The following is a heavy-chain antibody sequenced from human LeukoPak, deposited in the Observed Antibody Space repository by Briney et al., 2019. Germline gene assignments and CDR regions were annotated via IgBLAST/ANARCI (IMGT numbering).Heavy chain of an antibody. D-gene: IGHD1/OR15-1a*01. J-gene: IGHJ3*02. CDR2: ISGSGGST. Sequence: GGSLRLSCAASGFTFSSYAMSWVRQAPGKGLEWVSAISGSGGSTYYADSVKGRFTISRDNAKNSLYLQMNSLRAEDTALYHCARGFTGWGTRGDAFDIWGQGTMVTVSS. V-gene: IGHV3-23*01. CDR3: ARGFTGWGTRGDAFDI. CDR1: GFTFSSYA.